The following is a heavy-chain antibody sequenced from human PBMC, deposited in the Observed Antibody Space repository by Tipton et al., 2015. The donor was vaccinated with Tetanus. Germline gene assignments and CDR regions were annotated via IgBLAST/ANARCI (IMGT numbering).Heavy chain of an antibody. CDR2: IYPGDSDT. Sequence: QSGPEVKKPGESLKISCTGSGYSFGIYWLAWVRQMPGKGLEWMGIIYPGDSDTRYSPSFQGQVTISADKSITTAYLQWSSLRASDTAMYYCARRGGGDLDHWGQGTLVTVSS. CDR3: ARRGGGDLDH. V-gene: IGHV5-51*01. D-gene: IGHD2-21*02. CDR1: GYSFGIYW. J-gene: IGHJ4*02.